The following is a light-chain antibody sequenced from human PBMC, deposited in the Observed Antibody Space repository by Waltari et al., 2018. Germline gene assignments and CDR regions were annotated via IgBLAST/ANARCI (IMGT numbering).Light chain of an antibody. CDR3: QVWDSISNHVV. CDR2: DDS. CDR1: SVGSKS. Sequence: SYVLTQPPSVSVAPGQTATITCGGKSVGSKSVHWYQQKPGQAPGLVVYDDSDRPSGVPDRFSGSNSGNTATLTISRVEAGDEADYYCQVWDSISNHVVFGGGTRLTVL. J-gene: IGLJ2*01. V-gene: IGLV3-21*02.